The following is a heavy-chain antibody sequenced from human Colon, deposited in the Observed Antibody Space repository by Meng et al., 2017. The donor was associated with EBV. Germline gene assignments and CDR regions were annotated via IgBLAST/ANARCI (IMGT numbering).Heavy chain of an antibody. CDR3: ARGGYYSFDY. V-gene: IGHV4-4*02. Sequence: QVQRQESGPGLVKLSATPSLTFAVSGGSISSVYWWTWVRQSPGKGLGWSGEIYHSGSTNYNPSLKSRVTISVDKSKNQFSLKLTSVTAADTAVYYCARGGYYSFDYWGQRTLVTVSS. D-gene: IGHD5-18*01. CDR1: GGSISSVYW. J-gene: IGHJ4*02. CDR2: IYHSGST.